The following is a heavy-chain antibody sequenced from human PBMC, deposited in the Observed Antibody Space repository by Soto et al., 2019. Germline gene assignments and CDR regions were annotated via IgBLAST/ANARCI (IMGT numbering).Heavy chain of an antibody. D-gene: IGHD4-4*01. Sequence: PGWSLRLSCAASGFTCTSYGMHWVRQAPGKGLEWMALILHDGSAEYYADSVKGRFTISRDNSKDTLYLQMNSLRAEDTAVYYCARSRDGYSFYFYYGMDGWRQGTTVPLSS. CDR1: GFTCTSYG. J-gene: IGHJ6*02. V-gene: IGHV3-30*03. CDR2: ILHDGSAE. CDR3: ARSRDGYSFYFYYGMDG.